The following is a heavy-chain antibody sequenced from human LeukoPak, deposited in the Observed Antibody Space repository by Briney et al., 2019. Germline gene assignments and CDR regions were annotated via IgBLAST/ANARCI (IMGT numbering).Heavy chain of an antibody. Sequence: SETLSLTCTVSGGSLSTYYWNWIRQPPGKGLEWIGSIHYSGSTNYNPSLKSRVTISVDTSKNLFSLNLNSVTAADTAVYYCARVVRDSSGWYHFDYWGQGTLVTVSS. CDR1: GGSLSTYY. D-gene: IGHD6-19*01. CDR2: IHYSGST. V-gene: IGHV4-59*01. CDR3: ARVVRDSSGWYHFDY. J-gene: IGHJ4*02.